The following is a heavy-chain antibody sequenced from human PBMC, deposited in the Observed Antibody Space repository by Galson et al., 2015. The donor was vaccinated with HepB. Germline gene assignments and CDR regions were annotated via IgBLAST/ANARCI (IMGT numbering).Heavy chain of an antibody. CDR1: GFTFSNAW. CDR3: TTARLWFGELII. J-gene: IGHJ4*02. CDR2: IKSKTDGGTT. V-gene: IGHV3-15*01. D-gene: IGHD3-10*01. Sequence: SLRLSCAASGFTFSNAWMSWVRQAPGKGLEWVGRIKSKTDGGTTDYAAPVKGRFTISRDDSKNTLYLQMNSLKTEDTAVYYCTTARLWFGELIIWGQGTLVTVSS.